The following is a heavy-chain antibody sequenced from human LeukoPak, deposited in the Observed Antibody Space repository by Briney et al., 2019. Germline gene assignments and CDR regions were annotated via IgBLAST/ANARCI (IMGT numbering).Heavy chain of an antibody. V-gene: IGHV4-31*03. CDR1: GGSIGSGDYY. Sequence: SETLSLTCSVSGGSIGSGDYYWNWIRQHPEKGLEWIGYIYDSGSTNYNPSLKSRVTISVDTSKNQFSLKLSSVTAADTAVYYCARRAYDFWSGYPNWFDPWGQGTLVTVSS. CDR3: ARRAYDFWSGYPNWFDP. J-gene: IGHJ5*02. CDR2: IYDSGST. D-gene: IGHD3-3*01.